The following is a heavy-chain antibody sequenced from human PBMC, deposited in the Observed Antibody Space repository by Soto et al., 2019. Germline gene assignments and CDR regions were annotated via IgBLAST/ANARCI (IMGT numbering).Heavy chain of an antibody. CDR3: ARAMTGSGTANDY. CDR2: IFSDGRAA. D-gene: IGHD3-9*01. CDR1: GFTFSNYW. J-gene: IGHJ4*02. Sequence: EVQLVETGGGLVQPGGSLRLSCAASGFTFSNYWMVWFRQAPGKGLVWVSRIFSDGRAASYADSVKGRFTISRDNAKSMLYLQMDSLRAEDTSLYYCARAMTGSGTANDYWGQGTLVTVSS. V-gene: IGHV3-74*01.